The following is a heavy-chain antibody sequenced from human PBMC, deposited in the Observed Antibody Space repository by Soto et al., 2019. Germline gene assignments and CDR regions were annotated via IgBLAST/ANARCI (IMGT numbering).Heavy chain of an antibody. CDR3: VHSRCGGDCLRSYSSHYYYGMDV. J-gene: IGHJ6*02. V-gene: IGHV2-5*02. Sequence: QITLKESGPTLVKPTQTLTLTCTFSGFSLSTGGVGVGWIRQPPGKALEWLALIYWDNDKRYSPSLRSRLTVTKETSKNQVVLTMTNIDPVDTATYYCVHSRCGGDCLRSYSSHYYYGMDVWGQGTTVTVFS. CDR2: IYWDNDK. CDR1: GFSLSTGGVG. D-gene: IGHD2-21*02.